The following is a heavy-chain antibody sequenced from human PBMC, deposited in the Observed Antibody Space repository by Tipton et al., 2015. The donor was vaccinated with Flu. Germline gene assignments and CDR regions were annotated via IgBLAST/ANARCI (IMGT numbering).Heavy chain of an antibody. CDR1: GLTFREAW. J-gene: IGHJ4*02. CDR3: TAGVGATDHDY. V-gene: IGHV3-15*01. Sequence: SLRLSCVVSGLTFREAWMSWVRQAPGKGLEWVGRIKSKTDGATRDFAAPVRGRFSISRHDSENTLYLQMNSLKTEDTAVYYCTAGVGATDHDYWGQGTLVTVSS. CDR2: IKSKTDGATR. D-gene: IGHD1-26*01.